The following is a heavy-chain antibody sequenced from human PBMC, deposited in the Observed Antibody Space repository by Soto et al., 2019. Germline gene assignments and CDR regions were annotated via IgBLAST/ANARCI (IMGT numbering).Heavy chain of an antibody. CDR1: GGSISGYY. Sequence: PSETLSLTCTVSGGSISGYYWSWIQQPAGKGLEWIGRIYTSGRTNYNTSLKSRVTMSVDTSKNQFSLKLSSVTAADTAVYYCARGGMGPTTYFDYWGLGTQVTVSS. V-gene: IGHV4-4*07. CDR3: ARGGMGPTTYFDY. CDR2: IYTSGRT. D-gene: IGHD1-26*01. J-gene: IGHJ4*01.